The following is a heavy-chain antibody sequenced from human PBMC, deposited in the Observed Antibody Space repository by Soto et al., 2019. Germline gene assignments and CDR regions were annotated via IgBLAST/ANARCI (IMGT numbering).Heavy chain of an antibody. J-gene: IGHJ4*02. CDR1: GFTFSGSA. CDR2: IRSKANSYAT. D-gene: IGHD6-13*01. CDR3: AKDPQQLIVYFDY. V-gene: IGHV3-73*01. Sequence: GGSLRLSCAASGFTFSGSAMHWARQASGKGLEWVGRIRSKANSYATAYAASVKGRFTISRDNSKNTLYLQMNSLRAEDTAVYYCAKDPQQLIVYFDYWGQGTQVTVSS.